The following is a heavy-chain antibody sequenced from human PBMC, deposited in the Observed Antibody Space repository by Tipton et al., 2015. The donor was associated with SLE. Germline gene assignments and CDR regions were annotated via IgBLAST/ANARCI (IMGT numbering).Heavy chain of an antibody. CDR3: ARDGAREGESLRYFDWLM. V-gene: IGHV3-64*02. J-gene: IGHJ4*02. D-gene: IGHD3-9*01. Sequence: GSLRLSCADSGFTFSSYAMHWVRQAPGKGLEYVSAISSNGGSTYYADSVKGRFTISRDNSKNTLYLQMGSLRAEDMAVYYCARDGAREGESLRYFDWLMWGQGTLVTVSS. CDR1: GFTFSSYA. CDR2: ISSNGGST.